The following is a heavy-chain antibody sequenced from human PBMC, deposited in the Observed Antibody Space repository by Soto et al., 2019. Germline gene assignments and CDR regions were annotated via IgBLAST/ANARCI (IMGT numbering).Heavy chain of an antibody. D-gene: IGHD5-18*01. CDR1: GGSISSYY. Sequence: SETLSLTCTVSGGSISSYYWSWIRQPPGKGLEWIGYIYYSGSTNYNPSLKSRVTISVDTSKNQFSLKLSSVTAADTAVYYCARTSPPRGYSYGYGMDVWGQGTTVT. CDR3: ARTSPPRGYSYGYGMDV. CDR2: IYYSGST. J-gene: IGHJ6*02. V-gene: IGHV4-59*01.